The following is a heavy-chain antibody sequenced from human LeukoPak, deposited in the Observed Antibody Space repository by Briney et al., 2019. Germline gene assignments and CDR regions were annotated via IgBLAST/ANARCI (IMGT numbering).Heavy chain of an antibody. CDR1: GYSFATYW. J-gene: IGHJ3*01. CDR2: NYPGDSDT. Sequence: SGESLKISCKGSGYSFATYWIGWVRQMPGKGLEWMGINYPGDSDTTYSPSFQGQVTMSADKSLSTAYLQWSSLKASDTAMYYCARRVSSSGFDAFDVWGQGTMVTVSS. CDR3: ARRVSSSGFDAFDV. V-gene: IGHV5-51*01. D-gene: IGHD5-12*01.